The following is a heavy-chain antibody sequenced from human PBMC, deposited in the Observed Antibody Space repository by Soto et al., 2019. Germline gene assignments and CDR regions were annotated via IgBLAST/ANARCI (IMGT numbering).Heavy chain of an antibody. Sequence: TLSLRCTFSGFSISSGGCCWSWISQHPGKGMEWIGYIYYSGNTYYNPSLKSRVAISVDTSKNQFSLKLSSVTAADTAVYYCARSPGDYYDSSGSLYFDCWGQGTLVPVSS. CDR3: ARSPGDYYDSSGSLYFDC. V-gene: IGHV4-31*03. J-gene: IGHJ4*02. CDR1: GFSISSGGCC. CDR2: IYYSGNT. D-gene: IGHD3-22*01.